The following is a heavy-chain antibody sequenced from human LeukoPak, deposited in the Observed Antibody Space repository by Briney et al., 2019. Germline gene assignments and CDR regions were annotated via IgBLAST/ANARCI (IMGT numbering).Heavy chain of an antibody. CDR2: IYYSGST. D-gene: IGHD2-15*01. CDR1: GGSISSGGYY. Sequence: SETLSLTCTVSGGSISSGGYYWSWIRQHPGKGLEWIGYIYYSGSTYYNPSLKSRVTISVDTSKNQFSLKLSSVTAADTAVYYCARHLGEREGVVAATRHYYYYGMDVWGQGTTVTVSS. J-gene: IGHJ6*02. CDR3: ARHLGEREGVVAATRHYYYYGMDV. V-gene: IGHV4-31*03.